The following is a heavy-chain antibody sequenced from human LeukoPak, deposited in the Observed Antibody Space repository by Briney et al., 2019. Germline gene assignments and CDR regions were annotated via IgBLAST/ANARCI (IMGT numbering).Heavy chain of an antibody. V-gene: IGHV3-66*01. J-gene: IGHJ1*01. Sequence: GGSLGLSCAASGFTVSSNYMSWVRQAPGKGLEWVSVIYSGGSTYYADSVKGRFTISRDNSKNTLYLQMNSLRAEDTAVYYCARAAGKKYFQHWGQGTLVTVSS. CDR3: ARAAGKKYFQH. CDR2: IYSGGST. CDR1: GFTVSSNY. D-gene: IGHD6-13*01.